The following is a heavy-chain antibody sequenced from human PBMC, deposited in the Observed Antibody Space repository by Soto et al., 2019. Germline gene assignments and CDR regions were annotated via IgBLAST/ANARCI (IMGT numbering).Heavy chain of an antibody. J-gene: IGHJ3*02. V-gene: IGHV1-18*01. Sequence: QVELMQSGGEVKRPGASVKVSCKSSRYTFTSHGISWVRQAPGQGLEWMGWISTYNGKTDSAQKFQGRVTMTADTLTNTAYMELRSLRSDDTAVYYCARLLTEGATFREDAFDIWGQGTKVTVSS. CDR1: RYTFTSHG. CDR2: ISTYNGKT. CDR3: ARLLTEGATFREDAFDI. D-gene: IGHD1-26*01.